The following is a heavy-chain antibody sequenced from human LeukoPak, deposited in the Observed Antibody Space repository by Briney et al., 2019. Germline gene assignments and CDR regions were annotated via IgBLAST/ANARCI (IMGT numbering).Heavy chain of an antibody. Sequence: PSETLSLTCTVSGGSIGRDYWTWIRQPPGKGLEYIGYIYYNGATNYNPSLKSRLTISVDTSKNQFSLKLSSVTAADTAVYFCAKYANSGWVIDSWGQGTLVTVSS. D-gene: IGHD6-19*01. CDR1: GGSIGRDY. V-gene: IGHV4-59*08. CDR3: AKYANSGWVIDS. J-gene: IGHJ4*02. CDR2: IYYNGAT.